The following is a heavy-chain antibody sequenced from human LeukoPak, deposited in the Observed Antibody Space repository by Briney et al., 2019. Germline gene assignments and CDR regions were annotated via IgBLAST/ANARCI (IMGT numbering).Heavy chain of an antibody. D-gene: IGHD6-6*01. CDR1: GFTFSDYY. CDR2: ISSSGSTI. J-gene: IGHJ4*02. V-gene: IGHV3-11*01. Sequence: GGSLRLSCAASGFTFSDYYMSWIRQAPGKGLEWVSYISSSGSTIYYADSVKGRFTTSRDNAKNSLYLQMNSLRAEDTAVYYCARREYSSTCFDYWGQGTLVTVSS. CDR3: ARREYSSTCFDY.